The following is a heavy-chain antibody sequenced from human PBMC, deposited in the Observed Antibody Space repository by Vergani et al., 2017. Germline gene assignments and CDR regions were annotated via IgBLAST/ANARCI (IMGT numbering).Heavy chain of an antibody. V-gene: IGHV3-21*01. CDR2: ISSSSSYI. J-gene: IGHJ3*02. Sequence: EVQLVESGGGLVKPGGSLRLSCAASGFTFSSYSMNWVRQAPGKGLEWVSSISSSSSYIYYADSVKGRFTISRDNAKNSLYLQMNSLRAEDTAVYYCARGVLRYFDWLPDAFDIWGQGTMVTVSS. D-gene: IGHD3-9*01. CDR3: ARGVLRYFDWLPDAFDI. CDR1: GFTFSSYS.